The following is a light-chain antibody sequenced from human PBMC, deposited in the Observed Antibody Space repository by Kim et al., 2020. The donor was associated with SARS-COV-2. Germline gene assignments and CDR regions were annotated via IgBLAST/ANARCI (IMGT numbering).Light chain of an antibody. CDR2: YDS. Sequence: SYELTQPPSVSVDPGKTARITCGGNNIGSKSVHWYQQKPGQAPVLVIYYDSDRPSGIPERFSGSNSGNTATLTISSVEAGDEADYYCQVWDSSSDHRVFGGGTQLTVL. V-gene: IGLV3-21*04. CDR1: NIGSKS. CDR3: QVWDSSSDHRV. J-gene: IGLJ3*02.